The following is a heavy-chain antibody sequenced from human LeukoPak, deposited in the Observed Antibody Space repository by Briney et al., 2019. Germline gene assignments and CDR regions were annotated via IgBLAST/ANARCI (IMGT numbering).Heavy chain of an antibody. CDR2: IYSSGRT. J-gene: IGHJ5*02. Sequence: PSETLSLTCTVSGGSISSGSYYWSWIRQPAGKGLEWIGRIYSSGRTIYNPSLKSRVTMSVDTSKSQFSLKLNSLIVADTAVYYCAGSRKGYEQLQGLWFDPWGQGTLVTVSS. CDR1: GGSISSGSYY. CDR3: AGSRKGYEQLQGLWFDP. V-gene: IGHV4-61*02. D-gene: IGHD1/OR15-1a*01.